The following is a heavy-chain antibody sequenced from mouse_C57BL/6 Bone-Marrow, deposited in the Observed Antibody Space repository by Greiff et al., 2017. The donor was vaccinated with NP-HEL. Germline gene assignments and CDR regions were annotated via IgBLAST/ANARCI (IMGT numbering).Heavy chain of an antibody. CDR3: ARHRYFDV. CDR1: GFTFSSYG. CDR2: ISSGGSYT. J-gene: IGHJ1*03. Sequence: EVMLVESGGDLVKPGGSLKLSCAASGFTFSSYGMSWVRQTPDKRLEWVATISSGGSYTYYPDSVKERFTISRDNAKNPLYLQMSSLKSEDTAMYYCARHRYFDVGGTGTTVTVSS. V-gene: IGHV5-6*02.